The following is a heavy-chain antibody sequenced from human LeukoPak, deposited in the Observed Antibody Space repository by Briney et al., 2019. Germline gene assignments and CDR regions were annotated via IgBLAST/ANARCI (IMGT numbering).Heavy chain of an antibody. CDR1: GGSISSYY. CDR3: ARGAYSSSWLSPWYFDL. Sequence: PSETLSLTCTVSGGSISSYYWSWIRQPAGKGLEWIGRIYTSGSTNYNPSLKSRVTMSVDTSKNQFSLKLSSVTAADTAVYYCARGAYSSSWLSPWYFDLWGRGTLVTVSS. D-gene: IGHD6-13*01. CDR2: IYTSGST. V-gene: IGHV4-4*07. J-gene: IGHJ2*01.